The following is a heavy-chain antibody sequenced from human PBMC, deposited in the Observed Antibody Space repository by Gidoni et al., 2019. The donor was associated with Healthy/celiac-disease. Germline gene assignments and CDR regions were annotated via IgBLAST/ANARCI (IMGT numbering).Heavy chain of an antibody. CDR2: ISGRGGST. Sequence: EVQLLESGGGLVQPGGSLRLYCAASGFTFSSYAMSWVRQAPGKGLEWVSAISGRGGSTYYADSVKGRFTISRDNSKNTLYLQMNSLRAEDTAVYYCARLCVDTAMALDYWGQGTLVTVSS. CDR3: ARLCVDTAMALDY. V-gene: IGHV3-23*01. D-gene: IGHD5-18*01. J-gene: IGHJ4*02. CDR1: GFTFSSYA.